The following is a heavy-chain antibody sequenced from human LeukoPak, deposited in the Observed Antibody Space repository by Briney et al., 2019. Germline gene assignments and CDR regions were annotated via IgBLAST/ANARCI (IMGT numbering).Heavy chain of an antibody. CDR3: ARVEVSGYFDY. V-gene: IGHV4-4*07. Sequence: SETLSLTCTVSAGSITGYYWTWIRQPAGKGLEWIGRIYTSGSTNYNPSLKSRVTMSVDTSKNQFSLKLSSVTAADTAVYYCARVEVSGYFDYWGQGTLVTVSS. J-gene: IGHJ4*02. D-gene: IGHD3-10*01. CDR2: IYTSGST. CDR1: AGSITGYY.